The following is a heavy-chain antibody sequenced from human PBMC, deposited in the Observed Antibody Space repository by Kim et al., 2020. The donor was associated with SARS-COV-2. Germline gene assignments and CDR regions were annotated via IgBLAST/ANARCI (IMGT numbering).Heavy chain of an antibody. Sequence: TSYAQKFQGRVTMTRDTSTSTVYMERSSLRSEDTAVYYCARYGDGYAIDYWGQGTLVTVSS. D-gene: IGHD5-12*01. V-gene: IGHV1-46*01. CDR3: ARYGDGYAIDY. J-gene: IGHJ4*02. CDR2: T.